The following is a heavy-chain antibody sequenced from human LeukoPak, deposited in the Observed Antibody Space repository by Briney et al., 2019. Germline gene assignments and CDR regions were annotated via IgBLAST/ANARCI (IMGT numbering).Heavy chain of an antibody. Sequence: SETLSLTCTVSGGSVSSGSYYWSWIRQPPGKGLEWIGYIYYSGSTNYNPSLKSRVTISVDTSKNQFSLKLSSVTAADTAVYYCARSNKGIAVAGPPYWYFDLWGRGTLVTVSS. V-gene: IGHV4-61*01. CDR3: ARSNKGIAVAGPPYWYFDL. J-gene: IGHJ2*01. CDR1: GGSVSSGSYY. CDR2: IYYSGST. D-gene: IGHD6-19*01.